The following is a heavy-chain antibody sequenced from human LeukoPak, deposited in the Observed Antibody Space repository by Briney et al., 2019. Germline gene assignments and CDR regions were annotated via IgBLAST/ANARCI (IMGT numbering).Heavy chain of an antibody. D-gene: IGHD1-26*01. CDR3: ARVGVGATFDY. CDR1: GASITSYY. V-gene: IGHV4-4*07. J-gene: IGHJ4*02. Sequence: SETLSLTCTVSGASITSYYWSWIRQPAGKGLEWIGRIYASGSTTYNPSLKSRVTMAVDTSKNQFSLKLSSVTAADTAVYYCARVGVGATFDYWGQGTLVTVSS. CDR2: IYASGST.